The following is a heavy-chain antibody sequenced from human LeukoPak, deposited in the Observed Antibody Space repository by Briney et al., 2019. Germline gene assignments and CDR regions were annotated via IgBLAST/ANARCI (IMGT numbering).Heavy chain of an antibody. CDR2: IIPILGIA. D-gene: IGHD4-23*01. Sequence: GASVKVSCKASGGTFSSYTISWVRQAPGQGLEWMGRIIPILGIANYAQKFQGRVTITADKSTSTAYMELSSLRSEDTAVYYCARERDYRGNSGLGWFDPWGQGTLVTVSS. J-gene: IGHJ5*02. CDR1: GGTFSSYT. V-gene: IGHV1-69*04. CDR3: ARERDYRGNSGLGWFDP.